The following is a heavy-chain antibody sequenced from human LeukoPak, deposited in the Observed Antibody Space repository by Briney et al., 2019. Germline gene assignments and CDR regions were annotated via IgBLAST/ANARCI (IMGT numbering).Heavy chain of an antibody. CDR3: ARLPTAFYYYYMDV. J-gene: IGHJ6*03. D-gene: IGHD4-17*01. V-gene: IGHV4-34*01. Sequence: SETLSLTCAVYGGSFSGYYWSWIRQPPGKGREWIGEINHSGSTNYNPSLKSRVTISVDTSKKQFSLKLSSVTAADTAVYYCARLPTAFYYYYMDVWGKGTTVTVSS. CDR2: INHSGST. CDR1: GGSFSGYY.